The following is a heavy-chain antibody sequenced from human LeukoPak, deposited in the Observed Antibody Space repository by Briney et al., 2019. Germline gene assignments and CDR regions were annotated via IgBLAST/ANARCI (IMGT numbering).Heavy chain of an antibody. V-gene: IGHV4-39*07. D-gene: IGHD3-22*01. CDR2: IYYSGST. Sequence: SETLSVTLILSVGSLSSSSYYSGWARQPPGRGLEWLGCIYYSGSTYYNPFLKCRVTISVDTSKNQFSLKLSSVTAADTAVYYCARYHPGSSGYYYVFSYFDYWGQGTRVTVSS. CDR3: ARYHPGSSGYYYVFSYFDY. CDR1: VGSLSSSSYY. J-gene: IGHJ4*02.